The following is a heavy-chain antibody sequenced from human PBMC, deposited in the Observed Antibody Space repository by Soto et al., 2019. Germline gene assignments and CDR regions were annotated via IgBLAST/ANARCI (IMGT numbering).Heavy chain of an antibody. V-gene: IGHV3-23*01. CDR2: VTGGGEIT. J-gene: IGHJ4*02. CDR3: AKAQEASGLPNSHLDY. D-gene: IGHD6-19*01. CDR1: GFSFSTYA. Sequence: PGGSLRLSCHSSGFSFSTYAMSCLRRAPGRGLWCVSVVTGGGEITYYADCVKGWFTISRDNSKKTLFLEMRSLRGEDTAVSFCAKAQEASGLPNSHLDYWGPGTLVTVYS.